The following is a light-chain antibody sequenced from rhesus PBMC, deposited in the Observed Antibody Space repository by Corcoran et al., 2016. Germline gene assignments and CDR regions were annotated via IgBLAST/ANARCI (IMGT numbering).Light chain of an antibody. J-gene: IGLJ6*01. V-gene: IGLV2-23*01. Sequence: QSALPQPASVSGSPGQSITISCTGTSSDVGGYTYVTWYQQHPGKAPKVMIFDVSKRPSGVSNRFSGTKSGNTASLTISGLQAEDESAYYCCSYAGSSTYVFGTGTKVTVL. CDR1: SSDVGGYTY. CDR2: DVS. CDR3: CSYAGSSTYV.